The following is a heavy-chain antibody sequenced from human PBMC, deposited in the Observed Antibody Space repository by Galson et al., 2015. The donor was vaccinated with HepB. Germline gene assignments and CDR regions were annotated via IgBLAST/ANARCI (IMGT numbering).Heavy chain of an antibody. CDR1: GFTFDDYA. D-gene: IGHD3-3*01. V-gene: IGHV3-9*01. CDR3: ARDRSITIFGVVMNDAFDI. J-gene: IGHJ3*02. Sequence: SLRLSCAASGFTFDDYAMHWVRQAPGKGLEWVSGISWNSGSIGYADSVKGRFTISRDNSKNTLYLQMNSLRAEDTAVYYCARDRSITIFGVVMNDAFDIWGQGTMVTVSS. CDR2: ISWNSGSI.